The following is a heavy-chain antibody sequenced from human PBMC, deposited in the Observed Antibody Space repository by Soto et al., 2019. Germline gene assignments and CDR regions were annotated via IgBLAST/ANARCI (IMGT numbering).Heavy chain of an antibody. CDR3: AKTWQRWLQSSGMDV. J-gene: IGHJ6*02. Sequence: GGSLRLSCAASGFTFSSYGMHWVRQAPGKGLEWVAVISYDGSNKYYADSVKGRFTISRDNSKNTLYLQMNSLRAEDTAVYYCAKTWQRWLQSSGMDVWGQGTTVTVSS. CDR1: GFTFSSYG. D-gene: IGHD5-12*01. CDR2: ISYDGSNK. V-gene: IGHV3-30*18.